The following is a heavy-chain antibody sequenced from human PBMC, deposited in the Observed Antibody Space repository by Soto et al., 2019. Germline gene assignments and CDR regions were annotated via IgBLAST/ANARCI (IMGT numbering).Heavy chain of an antibody. CDR1: GYTFTRNS. D-gene: IGHD3-16*01. CDR3: ASARSTSTISCYVYRADV. Sequence: ASVKVSCKAPGYTFTRNSMHWVRQAPGQRLEWMGWINAGNGNTKYSLKFQGRVTITRDTSAGAAYMELSSLTSEDTAVYYCASARSTSTISCYVYRADVWGKGTTVTVSS. V-gene: IGHV1-3*01. J-gene: IGHJ6*04. CDR2: INAGNGNT.